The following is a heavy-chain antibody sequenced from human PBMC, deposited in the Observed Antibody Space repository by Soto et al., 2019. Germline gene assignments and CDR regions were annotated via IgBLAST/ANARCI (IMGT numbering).Heavy chain of an antibody. CDR3: ASYMERIAAAGQQTDY. CDR2: IYYSGST. J-gene: IGHJ4*02. Sequence: QLQLQESGPGLVKPSETLSLTCTVSGGSISSSSYYWGWIRQPPGKGLEWIGSIYYSGSTYYNPSLKSRVTISVDTSKNQFSLKLSSVTAADTAVYYCASYMERIAAAGQQTDYWGQGTLVTVSS. D-gene: IGHD6-13*01. CDR1: GGSISSSSYY. V-gene: IGHV4-39*01.